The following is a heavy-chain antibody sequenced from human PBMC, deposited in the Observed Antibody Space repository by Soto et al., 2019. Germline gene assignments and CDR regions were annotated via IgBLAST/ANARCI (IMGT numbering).Heavy chain of an antibody. Sequence: GGSLRLSCAASGFTFSSYGMHWVRQAPGKGLEWVAVISYDGSNKYYADSVKGRFTISRDNSKNTLYLQMNSLRAEDTAVYYCAKDGARLGYCSSTSCYLNWFDPWGQGTLVTAPQ. D-gene: IGHD2-2*01. CDR2: ISYDGSNK. J-gene: IGHJ5*02. V-gene: IGHV3-30*18. CDR3: AKDGARLGYCSSTSCYLNWFDP. CDR1: GFTFSSYG.